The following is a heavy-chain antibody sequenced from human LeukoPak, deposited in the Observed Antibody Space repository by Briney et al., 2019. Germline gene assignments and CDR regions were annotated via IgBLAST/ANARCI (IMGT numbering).Heavy chain of an antibody. CDR3: ARAAVAAPGDV. Sequence: GGSLRLSCAVSGFTLYRYWMAWVRQAPGRGLEWVANIKADGSEKYYVDSLKGRFTISRDNAENSLYLQMNSLKAEDTAVYYCARAAVAAPGDVWGQGTTVTVSS. CDR1: GFTLYRYW. CDR2: IKADGSEK. V-gene: IGHV3-7*04. J-gene: IGHJ6*02. D-gene: IGHD6-19*01.